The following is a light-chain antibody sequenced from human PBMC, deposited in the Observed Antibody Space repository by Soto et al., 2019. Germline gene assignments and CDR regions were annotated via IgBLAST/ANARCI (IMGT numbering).Light chain of an antibody. Sequence: EIVLTQSPGTLSLSPGERATLSCRASQSVSSSYLAWYQQKPGQAPRLLIYGASRRATGIPDRFSGSGSGTDFTLTISRLEPEDFAVYYCQQYGNTYTFGQGTKLEIK. V-gene: IGKV3-20*01. CDR2: GAS. CDR3: QQYGNTYT. J-gene: IGKJ2*01. CDR1: QSVSSSY.